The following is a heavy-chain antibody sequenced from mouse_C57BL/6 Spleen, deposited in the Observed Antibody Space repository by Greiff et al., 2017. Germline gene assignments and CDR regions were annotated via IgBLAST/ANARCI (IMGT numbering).Heavy chain of an antibody. J-gene: IGHJ4*01. CDR1: GYTFTSYW. Sequence: VQLQQPGTELVKPGASVKLSCKASGYTFTSYWMHWVKQRPGQGLEWIGNINPSNGGTNYNEKFKSKATLTVDKSSSTAYMQLNSLTSEDSAVYDCARGRIYYYGENAMDYWGQGTSVTVSS. V-gene: IGHV1-53*01. D-gene: IGHD1-1*01. CDR3: ARGRIYYYGENAMDY. CDR2: INPSNGGT.